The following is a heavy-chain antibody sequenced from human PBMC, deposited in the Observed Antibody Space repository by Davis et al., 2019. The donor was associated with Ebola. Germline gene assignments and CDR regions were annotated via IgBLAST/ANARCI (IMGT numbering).Heavy chain of an antibody. CDR1: GGSISSYY. V-gene: IGHV4-59*08. J-gene: IGHJ5*02. CDR2: IYYSGST. D-gene: IGHD3-3*01. Sequence: MPSETLSLTCTVSGGSISSYYWSWIRQPPGKGLEWIGYIYYSGSTNYNPSLKSRVTISVDTSKNQFSLKLSSVTAADTAVYYCARQDCDFWSGYYGSNWFDPWGQGTLVTVSS. CDR3: ARQDCDFWSGYYGSNWFDP.